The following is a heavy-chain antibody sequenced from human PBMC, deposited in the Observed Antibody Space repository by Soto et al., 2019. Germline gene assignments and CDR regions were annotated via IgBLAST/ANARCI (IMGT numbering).Heavy chain of an antibody. CDR1: GFTFSNSW. D-gene: IGHD5-12*01. Sequence: DVQLVESGGGLVQPGGSLRLSCAASGFTFSNSWLHWVRQVSGKGLEWVSRINADGTSTSYADSVKGRFTISRDNAKNPLYLHGNSLRAEDTAVSYCVAVVARGVGVPRFYFDSWGQGDLVHASS. J-gene: IGHJ4*02. CDR2: INADGTST. V-gene: IGHV3-74*01. CDR3: VAVVARGVGVPRFYFDS.